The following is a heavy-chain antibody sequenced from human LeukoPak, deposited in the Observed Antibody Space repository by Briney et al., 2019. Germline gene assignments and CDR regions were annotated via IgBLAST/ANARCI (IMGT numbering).Heavy chain of an antibody. D-gene: IGHD3-10*01. J-gene: IGHJ6*03. CDR3: ARLVGYYYYYMDV. CDR2: IKQDGSEK. V-gene: IGHV3-7*01. Sequence: GGSLRLSCAASGFTFSSYWMSWVRQAPGKGLEWVANIKQDGSEKYYVDSVKGRFPISRDNAKNSLYPEMNSLRAEDTAVYYCARLVGYYYYYMDVWGKGTTVTVSS. CDR1: GFTFSSYW.